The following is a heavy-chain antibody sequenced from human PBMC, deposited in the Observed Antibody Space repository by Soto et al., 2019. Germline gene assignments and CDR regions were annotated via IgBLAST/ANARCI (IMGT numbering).Heavy chain of an antibody. J-gene: IGHJ3*02. D-gene: IGHD6-19*01. CDR3: ARGLAVAAELDDAFDI. CDR2: INWNGGST. Sequence: EVQLVESGGGVVRPGGSLRLSCAASGFTFDDYGMSWVRQAPGKGLEWVSGINWNGGSTGYADSVKGRFTISRDNAKNSLYLQMNSLRAEDTDLYHCARGLAVAAELDDAFDIWGQGTMVTVSS. CDR1: GFTFDDYG. V-gene: IGHV3-20*01.